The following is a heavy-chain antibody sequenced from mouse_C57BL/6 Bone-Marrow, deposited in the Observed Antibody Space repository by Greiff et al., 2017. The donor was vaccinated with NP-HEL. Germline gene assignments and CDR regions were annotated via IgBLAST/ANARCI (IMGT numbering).Heavy chain of an antibody. V-gene: IGHV14-3*01. CDR2: IDPANGNT. CDR1: GFNIKNTY. Sequence: VQLKESVAELVRPGASVKLSCTASGFNIKNTYMHWVKQRPEQGLEWIGGIDPANGNTKYAPKFQGKATITADTSSSTAYMQLSSLTSEDSAVYYCARCRFYYYGSRALDLAYWGQGTLVTVSA. CDR3: ARCRFYYYGSRALDLAY. D-gene: IGHD1-1*01. J-gene: IGHJ3*01.